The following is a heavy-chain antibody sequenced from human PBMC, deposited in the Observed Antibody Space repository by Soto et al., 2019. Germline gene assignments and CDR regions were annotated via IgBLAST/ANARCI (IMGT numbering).Heavy chain of an antibody. D-gene: IGHD3-10*01. V-gene: IGHV3-23*01. CDR2: ISSSGGST. CDR3: AKDWLAVRGEPPTV. CDR1: GFTFSSYA. Sequence: EVQLLESGGGLVQPGGSPRLSCAASGFTFSSYAMSWVRQAPGKGLEWVSAISSSGGSTYYADSVKGRFTISRDNSKNTLYLQMNSLRAEDTAVYYCAKDWLAVRGEPPTVWGQGTLVTVSS. J-gene: IGHJ4*02.